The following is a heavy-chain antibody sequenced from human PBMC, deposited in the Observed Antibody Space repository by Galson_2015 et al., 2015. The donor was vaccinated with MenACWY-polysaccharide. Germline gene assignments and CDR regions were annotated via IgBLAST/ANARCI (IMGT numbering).Heavy chain of an antibody. CDR1: GFTFKYFA. J-gene: IGHJ4*02. Sequence: SLRLSCAASGFTFKYFAISWVRQAPGKGLEWVSGISTTGGSTFYAEAVKGRFTISRDNAKTTVSLEMSNLRAEDTAVYYCAKGLSGSNTELDSGGQGTLVAVSS. V-gene: IGHV3-23*01. D-gene: IGHD3-9*01. CDR2: ISTTGGST. CDR3: AKGLSGSNTELDS.